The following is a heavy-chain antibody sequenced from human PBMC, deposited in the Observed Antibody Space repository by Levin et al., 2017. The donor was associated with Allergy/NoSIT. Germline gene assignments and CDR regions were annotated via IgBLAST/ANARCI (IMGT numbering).Heavy chain of an antibody. D-gene: IGHD2-2*01. CDR3: ARHLGYCSSTSCYGDYYYYMDG. J-gene: IGHJ6*03. Sequence: PGESLKISCKGSGYSFTSYWISWVRQMPGKGLEWMGRIDPSDSYTNYSPSFQGHVTISADKSISTAYLQWSSLKASDTAMYYCARHLGYCSSTSCYGDYYYYMDGWGKGTTVTVSS. CDR2: IDPSDSYT. CDR1: GYSFTSYW. V-gene: IGHV5-10-1*01.